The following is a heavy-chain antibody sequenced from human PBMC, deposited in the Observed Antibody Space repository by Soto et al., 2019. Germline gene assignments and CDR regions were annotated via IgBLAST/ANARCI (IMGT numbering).Heavy chain of an antibody. V-gene: IGHV4-30-2*05. CDR2: TYHSGNP. CDR1: GDTISTGGYS. D-gene: IGHD3-22*01. Sequence: SETLSLTCGVSGDTISTGGYSWAWIRQPPGKALEWIGHTYHSGNPYYNPSLKSRVTISVDTSKNQFSLKLSSVTAADTAVYYCARDYDGSGYYYPFDYWGQGTLVTVSS. CDR3: ARDYDGSGYYYPFDY. J-gene: IGHJ4*02.